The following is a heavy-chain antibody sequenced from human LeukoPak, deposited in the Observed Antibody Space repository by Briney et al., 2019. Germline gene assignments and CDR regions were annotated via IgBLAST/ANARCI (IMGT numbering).Heavy chain of an antibody. J-gene: IGHJ2*01. CDR3: AREGYSSSWYGNWYFDL. CDR1: GFTFSSYA. CDR2: ISGSGGST. V-gene: IGHV3-20*04. D-gene: IGHD6-13*01. Sequence: RSGGSLRLSCAASGFTFSSYAMSWVRQAPGKGLEWVSAISGSGGSTGYADSVKGRFTISRDNAKNSLYLQMNSLRAEDTALYYCAREGYSSSWYGNWYFDLWGRGTLVTVSS.